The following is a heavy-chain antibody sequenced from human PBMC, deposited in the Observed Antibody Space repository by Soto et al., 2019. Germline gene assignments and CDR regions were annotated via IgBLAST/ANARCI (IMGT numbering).Heavy chain of an antibody. D-gene: IGHD2-2*01. J-gene: IGHJ5*02. CDR3: ARTYCSSTSCYWWFDP. V-gene: IGHV4-34*01. CDR1: GGSFSGYY. CDR2: INHSGST. Sequence: ASETLSLTCAVYGGSFSGYYWSWIRQPPGKGLEWIGEINHSGSTNYNPSLKGRVTISVDTSKNQFSLKLSSVTAADTAVYYCARTYCSSTSCYWWFDPWGQGTLVTVSS.